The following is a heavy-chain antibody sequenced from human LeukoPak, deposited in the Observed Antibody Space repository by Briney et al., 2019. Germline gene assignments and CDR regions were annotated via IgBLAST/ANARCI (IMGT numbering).Heavy chain of an antibody. Sequence: PSGGSLRLSCAASEFTFDDHAMHWVRQAPGRSLEWISLIIWDGSSAYYADSVKGRFTISRDNSKNSLYLQMNSLRPDDTAFYHCARDTGPRAVGYFDFWGLGTLVSVSS. CDR1: EFTFDDHA. J-gene: IGHJ4*02. CDR2: IIWDGSSA. V-gene: IGHV3-43D*03. CDR3: ARDTGPRAVGYFDF. D-gene: IGHD1-26*01.